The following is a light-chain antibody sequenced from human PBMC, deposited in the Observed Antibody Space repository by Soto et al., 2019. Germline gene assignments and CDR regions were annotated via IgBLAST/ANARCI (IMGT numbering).Light chain of an antibody. CDR3: SSYAGSSNLGV. V-gene: IGLV2-8*01. CDR1: SSDVGGYNY. J-gene: IGLJ2*01. Sequence: QSALTQPPSASGSPGQSVTISCTGTSSDVGGYNYVSWYQRHPGRAPKLMIYEVSKRPSGVPDRFSGSKSGNTASLTVSGLQPEDEADYYCSSYAGSSNLGVFGGGTQLTVL. CDR2: EVS.